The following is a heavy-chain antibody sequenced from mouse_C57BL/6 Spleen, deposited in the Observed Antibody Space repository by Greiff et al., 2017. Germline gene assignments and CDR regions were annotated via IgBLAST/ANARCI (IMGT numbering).Heavy chain of an antibody. CDR1: GFTFSSYA. V-gene: IGHV5-4*03. CDR2: ISDGGSYT. CDR3: GAGHWYFDV. Sequence: EVKLMESGGGLVKPGGSLKLSCAASGFTFSSYAMSCVRQTPEKRLEWVATISDGGSYTYYPDNVKGRFTISRDNANNNLYLHMSHLKSEDTAMYCCGAGHWYFDVWGTGTTVTVAS. D-gene: IGHD3-3*01. J-gene: IGHJ1*03.